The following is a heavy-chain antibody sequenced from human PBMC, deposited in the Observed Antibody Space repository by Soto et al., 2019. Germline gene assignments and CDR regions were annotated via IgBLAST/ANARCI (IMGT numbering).Heavy chain of an antibody. CDR2: LSGSGGST. CDR1: GFSFIKYA. V-gene: IGHV3-23*01. Sequence: EVQLLESGGGLVQPGGSLRLSCAASGFSFIKYAMSWVRQAPGKGLEWVSGLSGSGGSTSSADSVKGRFAISRDNSRNTLYLQMNSLRDGDTAICYCARGFSAGKGSPPDYWGQGTLVTVSS. CDR3: ARGFSAGKGSPPDY. J-gene: IGHJ4*02. D-gene: IGHD3-10*01.